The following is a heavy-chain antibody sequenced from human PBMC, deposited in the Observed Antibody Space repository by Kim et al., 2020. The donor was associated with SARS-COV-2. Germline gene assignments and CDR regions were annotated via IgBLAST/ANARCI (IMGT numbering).Heavy chain of an antibody. CDR2: IWYDGSNK. Sequence: GGSLRLSCAASGFTFSSYGMHWVRQAPGKGLEWVAVIWYDGSNKYYADSVKGRFTISRDNSKNTLYLQMNSLRAEDTAVYYCAKGAGYYTNYYYYYYGMDVWGQGTTVTVSS. V-gene: IGHV3-33*06. CDR3: AKGAGYYTNYYYYYYGMDV. D-gene: IGHD3-3*01. CDR1: GFTFSSYG. J-gene: IGHJ6*02.